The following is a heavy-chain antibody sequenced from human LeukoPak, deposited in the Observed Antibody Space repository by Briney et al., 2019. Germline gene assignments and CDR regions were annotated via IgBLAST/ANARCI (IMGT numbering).Heavy chain of an antibody. V-gene: IGHV3-7*01. CDR1: GFNFSSYR. CDR2: IKQDESET. Sequence: GGSLRLSCAASGFNFSSYRMSWVRQSPGKGLDWVAAIKQDESETYYVDSVKGRFTISRDTAKNSLYLQMNSLRAEDTAVYYCARVFAYDFLSGYYIDYWGRGTLVSVSS. CDR3: ARVFAYDFLSGYYIDY. D-gene: IGHD3-3*01. J-gene: IGHJ4*02.